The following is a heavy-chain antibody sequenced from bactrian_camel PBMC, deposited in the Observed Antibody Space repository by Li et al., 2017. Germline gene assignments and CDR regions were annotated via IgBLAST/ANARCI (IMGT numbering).Heavy chain of an antibody. CDR3: TRDRGLAVPAGSFDY. CDR2: IKPSRNTT. V-gene: IGHV3S1*01. J-gene: IGHJ6*01. CDR1: GIKYRRYC. Sequence: HVQLVESGGGSVQAGGSLRLSCAASGIKYRRYCMGWFRQVPGKEREGVASIKPSRNTTLYADSVKGRFTITQDNAKNTINLELNSLKTEDTAMYYCTRDRGLAVPAGSFDYWAQGTQVTVS. D-gene: IGHD6*01.